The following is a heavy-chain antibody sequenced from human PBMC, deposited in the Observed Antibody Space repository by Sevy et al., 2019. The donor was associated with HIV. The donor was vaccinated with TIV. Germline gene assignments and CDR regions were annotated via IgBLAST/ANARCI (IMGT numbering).Heavy chain of an antibody. CDR3: TRDSPGPRPTYSYGSASYNNWFDP. V-gene: IGHV1-18*04. D-gene: IGHD3-10*01. Sequence: ASVKVSCKASGYTFTSYGISWVRQAPGQGLEWMGWISAYNGNTNYAQKLQGRVTMTTNTSTSTAYMELRSLGSDDTAGYYCTRDSPGPRPTYSYGSASYNNWFDPWGQGTLVTVSS. CDR1: GYTFTSYG. J-gene: IGHJ5*02. CDR2: ISAYNGNT.